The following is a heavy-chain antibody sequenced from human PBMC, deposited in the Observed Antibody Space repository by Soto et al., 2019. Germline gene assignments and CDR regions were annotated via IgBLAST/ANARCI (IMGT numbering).Heavy chain of an antibody. J-gene: IGHJ6*03. CDR1: GFTFSSYW. Sequence: EVQLVESGGGLVQPGGSLRLSCAASGFTFSSYWMHWVRQAPGKGLVWVSRINSDGSSTSYADSVKGRFTISRDNAKNTLYLHMNSLRAEDTAVYYCARDLIGSHLTELGYYYYYYMDVWGKGTTVTVSS. D-gene: IGHD1-26*01. CDR2: INSDGSST. V-gene: IGHV3-74*01. CDR3: ARDLIGSHLTELGYYYYYYMDV.